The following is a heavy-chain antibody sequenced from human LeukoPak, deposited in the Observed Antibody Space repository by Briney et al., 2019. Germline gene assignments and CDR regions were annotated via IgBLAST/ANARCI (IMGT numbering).Heavy chain of an antibody. V-gene: IGHV3-30*02. Sequence: PGGSLRLSCAASGFTFRNYGMHWVRQAPGKGLEWVAFIRYDGSEKYYVDSVKGRFSISRDNSKNTLYLQMNSLRGEDTAVYYCAKGLDYSLDYWGRGTLVTVSS. CDR1: GFTFRNYG. CDR3: AKGLDYSLDY. CDR2: IRYDGSEK. J-gene: IGHJ4*02. D-gene: IGHD4-11*01.